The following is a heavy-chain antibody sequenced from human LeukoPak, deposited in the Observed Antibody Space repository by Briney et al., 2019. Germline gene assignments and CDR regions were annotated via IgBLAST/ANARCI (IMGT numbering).Heavy chain of an antibody. CDR1: GFTFSSYA. D-gene: IGHD5-18*01. J-gene: IGHJ4*02. V-gene: IGHV3-30*04. CDR3: ARDRRSQGYSYGQFDY. CDR2: ISYDGSNK. Sequence: QPGGSLRLSCAASGFTFSSYAMHWVRQAPGKGLEWVAVISYDGSNKYYADSVKGRFTISRDNSKNTLYLQMNSLRAEDTAVYYCARDRRSQGYSYGQFDYWGQGTLVTVSS.